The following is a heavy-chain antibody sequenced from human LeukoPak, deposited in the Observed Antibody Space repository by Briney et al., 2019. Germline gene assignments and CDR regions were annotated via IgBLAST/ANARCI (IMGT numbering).Heavy chain of an antibody. D-gene: IGHD2-2*01. V-gene: IGHV1-24*01. J-gene: IGHJ4*02. Sequence: ASVKVSCKVSGYTLTELSMHWVRQAPGKRLEWMGGFDPEDGETIYAQKFQGRVTMTEDTSTDTAYMELSSLRSEDTAVYYCATGGSSTSCYHDYWGQGTLVTVSS. CDR3: ATGGSSTSCYHDY. CDR2: FDPEDGET. CDR1: GYTLTELS.